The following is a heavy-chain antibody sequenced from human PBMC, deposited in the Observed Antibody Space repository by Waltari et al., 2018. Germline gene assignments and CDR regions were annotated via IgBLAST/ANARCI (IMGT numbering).Heavy chain of an antibody. D-gene: IGHD1-1*01. CDR1: GFTFSSYA. J-gene: IGHJ3*02. V-gene: IGHV3-30-3*01. CDR3: ARENVLVEAFDS. CDR2: ISFEGSTK. Sequence: QVQFVESGGGVVQPGRSLSLSCAASGFTFSSYAINWIRQAPGKGREWVSFISFEGSTKRYGDSVKGRFTISRDNSANTVYLQMNSLRVEDTAVYYCARENVLVEAFDSWGQGTVVTVSS.